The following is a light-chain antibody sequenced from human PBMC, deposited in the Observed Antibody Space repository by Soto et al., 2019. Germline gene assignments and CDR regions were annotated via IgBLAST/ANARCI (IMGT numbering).Light chain of an antibody. CDR2: DAS. Sequence: EIVLTQSPATLSLSPGERATLSCRASLSISSYLAWYQQKPGQAPRILIYDASNRATGIPGRFSGSGSGTDFTLTISSLEPEDFAVYYCQQRSNWPLTFGGGTKVEIK. J-gene: IGKJ4*01. CDR3: QQRSNWPLT. V-gene: IGKV3-11*01. CDR1: LSISSY.